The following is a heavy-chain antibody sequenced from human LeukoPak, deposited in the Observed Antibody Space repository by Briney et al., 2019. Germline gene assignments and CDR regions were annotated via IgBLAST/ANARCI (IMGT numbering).Heavy chain of an antibody. CDR3: ASPMVRGVNYFDY. D-gene: IGHD3-10*01. V-gene: IGHV3-30-3*01. Sequence: GGSLRLSCAASGFTFSSYAMHWVRQAPGKGLEWVAVISYDGSNKYYADSVKGRFTISRDNSKNTLYLQMNSLRAEDTAVYYCASPMVRGVNYFDYWGQGTLVTVSS. CDR1: GFTFSSYA. J-gene: IGHJ4*02. CDR2: ISYDGSNK.